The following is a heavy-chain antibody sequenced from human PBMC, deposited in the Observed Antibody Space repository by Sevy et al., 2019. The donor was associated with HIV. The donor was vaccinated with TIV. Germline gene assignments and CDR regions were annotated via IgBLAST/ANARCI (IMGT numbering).Heavy chain of an antibody. Sequence: SETLSLTCTVSGGSISSSSYYWGWIRQPPGKGLEWIGSIYYSGSTYYNPSLKSRVTTSVDTSKNRFSLRLSSVTAAETAVYYCARHEVVSIVVVVAATPQGDYFDYWGQGTLVTVSS. CDR3: ARHEVVSIVVVVAATPQGDYFDY. D-gene: IGHD2-15*01. V-gene: IGHV4-39*01. CDR2: IYYSGST. J-gene: IGHJ4*02. CDR1: GGSISSSSYY.